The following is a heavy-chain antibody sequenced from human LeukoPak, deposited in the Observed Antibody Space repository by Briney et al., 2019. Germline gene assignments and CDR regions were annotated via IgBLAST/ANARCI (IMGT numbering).Heavy chain of an antibody. Sequence: GGSLRLSCVTSGFTFSDHWMTWVRQAPGKGLEWVASIKQDGSVKYYVDSVKGRFTISRDNAWSSLYLQMNSLRADDTAMYYCARWTSSNNFYGIESWGQGTLVTVSS. D-gene: IGHD2-2*01. J-gene: IGHJ5*01. CDR2: IKQDGSVK. CDR3: ARWTSSNNFYGIES. CDR1: GFTFSDHW. V-gene: IGHV3-7*01.